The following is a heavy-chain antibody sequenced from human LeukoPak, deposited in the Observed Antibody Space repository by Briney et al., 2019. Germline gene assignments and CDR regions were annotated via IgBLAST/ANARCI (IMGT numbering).Heavy chain of an antibody. CDR2: ISSSGEST. CDR1: GFTFSSHA. J-gene: IGHJ4*02. CDR3: ARDNYGGDY. D-gene: IGHD3-16*01. Sequence: PGGSLRLSCAASGFTFSSHAMSWVRQAPGRGLEWVSTISSSGESTYYADSVKGRFTISRDNSKNTLYLQMNSLRAEDTAVYYCARDNYGGDYWGQGTLVTVSS. V-gene: IGHV3-23*01.